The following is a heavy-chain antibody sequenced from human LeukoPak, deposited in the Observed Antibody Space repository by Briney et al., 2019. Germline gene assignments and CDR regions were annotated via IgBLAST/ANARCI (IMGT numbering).Heavy chain of an antibody. CDR3: ARRSYEGSTSAFDI. Sequence: PGESLKISCRYSGYSFASYWFGWVRHMPGKGLEWIGVIYPGDSDTRYSPSFEGQVTISGDKSTSSAFLQWRSLRASDTAMYYCARRSYEGSTSAFDIWGQGTTVIVSA. V-gene: IGHV5-51*01. CDR2: IYPGDSDT. CDR1: GYSFASYW. J-gene: IGHJ3*02. D-gene: IGHD2/OR15-2a*01.